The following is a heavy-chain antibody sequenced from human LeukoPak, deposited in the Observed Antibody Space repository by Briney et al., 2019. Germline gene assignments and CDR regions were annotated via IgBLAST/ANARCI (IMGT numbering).Heavy chain of an antibody. CDR1: GFTFSSYA. CDR3: AREYPRYGTNGVCYPFDY. V-gene: IGHV3-30*04. CDR2: ISYDGSNK. J-gene: IGHJ4*02. Sequence: GRSLRLSCAASGFTFSSYAMHWVRQAPGKGLEWVAVISYDGSNKYYADSVKGRFTISRDNSKNTLYLQMNSLRAEDTAVYYCAREYPRYGTNGVCYPFDYWGQGTLVTVSS. D-gene: IGHD2-8*01.